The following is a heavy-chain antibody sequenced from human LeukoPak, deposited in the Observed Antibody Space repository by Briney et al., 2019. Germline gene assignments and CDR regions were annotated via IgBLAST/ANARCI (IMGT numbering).Heavy chain of an antibody. CDR2: ISSNGGST. CDR1: GFTFSSYA. CDR3: ASLSSDV. D-gene: IGHD3-16*02. V-gene: IGHV3-64*01. J-gene: IGHJ6*02. Sequence: GGSLRLPCAASGFTFSSYAMHWVRQAPGKGLEYVSAISSNGGSTYYANSVKGRFTISRDNSKNTLYLQMGSLRAGDMAVYYCASLSSDVWGQGTTVTVSS.